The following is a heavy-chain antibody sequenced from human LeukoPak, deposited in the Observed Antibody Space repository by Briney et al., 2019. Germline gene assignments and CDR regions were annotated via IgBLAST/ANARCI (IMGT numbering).Heavy chain of an antibody. V-gene: IGHV3-30-3*01. CDR1: GFTFSSYA. Sequence: QAGGSLRLSCAASGFTFSSYAMHWVRQAPGKGLEWVAVISYDGSNKYYADSVKGRFTISRDNSKNTLYLQMNSLRAEDTAVYYCARGPLAARRDFDYWGQGTLVTVSS. CDR2: ISYDGSNK. CDR3: ARGPLAARRDFDY. J-gene: IGHJ4*02. D-gene: IGHD6-6*01.